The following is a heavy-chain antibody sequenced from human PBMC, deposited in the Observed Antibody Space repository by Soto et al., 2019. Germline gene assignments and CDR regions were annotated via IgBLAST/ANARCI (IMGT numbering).Heavy chain of an antibody. Sequence: EVQLLESGGGLVQPGGSLRLSCAASGFTVSSYAMSWVRQAPGKGLEWVSVISGSGSTYSADSVKGRFTISRDSSKNTVYLQMNSLRAEDTAVYYCAKALRVTFTTGYYMDVCGRGTTVTVSS. V-gene: IGHV3-23*01. D-gene: IGHD3-16*01. CDR1: GFTVSSYA. J-gene: IGHJ6*03. CDR2: ISGSGST. CDR3: AKALRVTFTTGYYMDV.